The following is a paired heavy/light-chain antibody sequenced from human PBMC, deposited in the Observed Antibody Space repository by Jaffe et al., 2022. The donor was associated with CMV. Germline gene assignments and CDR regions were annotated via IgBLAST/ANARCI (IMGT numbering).Heavy chain of an antibody. CDR1: ESTFSNYA. Sequence: QVQLVQSGAEVKKPGSSVKVSCKTSESTFSNYAINWVRQAPGQGLEWMGRIIPILTIANYAQKFQGRVTITADKSTSTAYMELSSLRSEDTAVYYCARVGGTAEAYYFDYWGQGTLVTVSS. V-gene: IGHV1-69*09. J-gene: IGHJ4*02. CDR3: ARVGGTAEAYYFDY. D-gene: IGHD3-16*01. CDR2: IIPILTIA.
Light chain of an antibody. J-gene: IGLJ7*01. V-gene: IGLV3-21*04. CDR1: NIGSKS. CDR3: QVWDSSSDHPHAV. CDR2: YDR. Sequence: SYVLTQAPSVSEAPGKTATITCGGNNIGSKSVNWYQQKPGQAPVLLIYYDRGRPSGIPERFSGSKSGNTATLTISRVEAGDEADYYCQVWDSSSDHPHAVFGGGTQLTVL.